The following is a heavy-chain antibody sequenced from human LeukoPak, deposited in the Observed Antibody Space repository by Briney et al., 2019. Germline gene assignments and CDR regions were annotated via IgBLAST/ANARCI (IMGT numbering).Heavy chain of an antibody. CDR2: IYYSGST. CDR1: GGSISSYY. CDR3: ASLSSLEDAFDI. V-gene: IGHV4-59*01. J-gene: IGHJ3*02. Sequence: PSETLSLTCTVSGGSISSYYWSWIRQPPGKGLEWIGYIYYSGSTNYNPSLKSRVTISVDTSKNQFSLKLSSVTAADTAVYYCASLSSLEDAFDIWGQGTMVTASS. D-gene: IGHD6-6*01.